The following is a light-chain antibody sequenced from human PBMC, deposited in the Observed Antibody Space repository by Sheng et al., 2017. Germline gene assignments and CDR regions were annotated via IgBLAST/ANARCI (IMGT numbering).Light chain of an antibody. CDR1: QSVSSS. J-gene: IGKJ4*01. CDR2: DAS. V-gene: IGKV3-11*01. Sequence: EIVLTQSPATLSLSPGERATLSCRASQSVSSSLAWYQQKPGQAPRLLIYDASNRATGIPARFSGSGSGTDFTLTISSLEPEDFAVYYCQQYGSSPLTFGGGTRVEIK. CDR3: QQYGSSPLT.